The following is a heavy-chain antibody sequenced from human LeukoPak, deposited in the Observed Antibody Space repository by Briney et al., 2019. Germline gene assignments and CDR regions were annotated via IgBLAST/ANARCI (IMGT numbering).Heavy chain of an antibody. Sequence: PGGSLRLSCAASGFTFDDYGMSWVRQAPGKGLEWVSGINWNGGSTGYADSVKGRFTISRDHSKNTLYLQMNSLRAEDTAVYYCARRAGAYSHPYDYWGQGTLVTVSS. CDR1: GFTFDDYG. CDR3: ARRAGAYSHPYDY. CDR2: INWNGGST. J-gene: IGHJ4*02. D-gene: IGHD4/OR15-4a*01. V-gene: IGHV3-20*04.